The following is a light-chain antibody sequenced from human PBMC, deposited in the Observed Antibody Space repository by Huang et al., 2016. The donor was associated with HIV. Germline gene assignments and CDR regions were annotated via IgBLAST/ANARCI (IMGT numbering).Light chain of an antibody. CDR3: QQFGSSPPYS. CDR1: QSVNNNY. CDR2: RAS. Sequence: EILLTQSPDTLSFSPGERATLSCRASQSVNNNYLAWYQQKPGQAPRLLIDRASTRATGIPDRLSGSGSGTDVTLTISRLEPDDFAVYYCQQFGSSPPYSFGQGTKLEIK. J-gene: IGKJ2*03. V-gene: IGKV3-20*01.